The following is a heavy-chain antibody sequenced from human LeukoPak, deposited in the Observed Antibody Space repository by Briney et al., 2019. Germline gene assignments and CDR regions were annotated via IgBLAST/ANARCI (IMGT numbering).Heavy chain of an antibody. D-gene: IGHD2/OR15-2a*01. CDR2: TDPGDSYR. CDR3: ATGAGHYFSL. J-gene: IGHJ4*02. V-gene: IGHV5-10-1*01. Sequence: GESLKISCKASGYSSTNYWINWVRQIPGKGLEWVGRTDPGDSYRNYGPSFRGHVTVSTDKSTRTSYLQWGGLEASDTAMYYCATGAGHYFSLWGQGTLVTVSS. CDR1: GYSSTNYW.